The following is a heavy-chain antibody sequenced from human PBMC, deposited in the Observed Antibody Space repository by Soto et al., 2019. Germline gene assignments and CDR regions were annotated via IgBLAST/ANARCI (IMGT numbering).Heavy chain of an antibody. Sequence: EVQLVESGEGLVQPGGSLRLSCAASGFTFSSYAMHWVRQAPGKGLEYVSAISSNGGSTYYADSVKGRFTISRDNSKNTLYLQMGSLRAEDMAVYYCARRTLQYCSSTSCYVYGGNYGMDVWGQGTTVTVSS. D-gene: IGHD2-2*01. CDR2: ISSNGGST. V-gene: IGHV3-64*02. J-gene: IGHJ6*02. CDR1: GFTFSSYA. CDR3: ARRTLQYCSSTSCYVYGGNYGMDV.